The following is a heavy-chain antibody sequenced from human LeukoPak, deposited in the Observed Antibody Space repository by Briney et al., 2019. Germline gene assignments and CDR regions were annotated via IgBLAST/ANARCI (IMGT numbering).Heavy chain of an antibody. D-gene: IGHD3-3*01. Sequence: SETLSLTCTVAGGSISSYYWSWIRQPPGKGLEWIGYIYYSGSTNYNPSLKSRVTISVDTSKNQFSLKLSSVTAADTAVYYCARGFVYDFWSGYYWIDPWGQGTLVTVSS. CDR3: ARGFVYDFWSGYYWIDP. J-gene: IGHJ5*02. CDR1: GGSISSYY. CDR2: IYYSGST. V-gene: IGHV4-59*12.